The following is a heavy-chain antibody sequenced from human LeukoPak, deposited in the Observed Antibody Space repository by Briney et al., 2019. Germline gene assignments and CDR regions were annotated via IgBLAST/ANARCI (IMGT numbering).Heavy chain of an antibody. D-gene: IGHD1-1*01. J-gene: IGHJ4*02. CDR3: ARALTTLTYEGY. CDR2: ISGSNSYI. CDR1: EFTFSSYS. V-gene: IGHV3-21*01. Sequence: GGSLRLSCAASEFTFSSYSMNWIRQAPGKGLEWVSSISGSNSYIFYADSVKGRFTVSRDNAKDSLYLQMNSLRAEDTAVYYCARALTTLTYEGYWGQGTLVTVSS.